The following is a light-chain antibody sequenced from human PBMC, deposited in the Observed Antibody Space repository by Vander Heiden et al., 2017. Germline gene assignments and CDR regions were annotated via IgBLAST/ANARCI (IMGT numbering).Light chain of an antibody. Sequence: IQLTQSPSSLSASVGDRVTITCRASQSISSYLNWYQQKPGKAPKLLIYAASSLQSGVPRRFSGSGSGTDFTLTISSLQPEDFATYYCQQSYSTPRTFGGGTKVEIK. CDR3: QQSYSTPRT. CDR1: QSISSY. CDR2: AAS. V-gene: IGKV1-39*01. J-gene: IGKJ4*01.